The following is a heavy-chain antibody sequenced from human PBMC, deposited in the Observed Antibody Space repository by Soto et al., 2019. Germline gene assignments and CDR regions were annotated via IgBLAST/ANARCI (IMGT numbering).Heavy chain of an antibody. J-gene: IGHJ4*02. V-gene: IGHV1-69*06. CDR2: IIPIFGTA. D-gene: IGHD3-3*01. CDR1: GGTFSSYA. CDR3: ATFPLPPRRGSGYYHPFDY. Sequence: GASVKVSCKASGGTFSSYAISWVRQAPGQGLEWMGGIIPIFGTANYAQKFQGRVTITADKSTSTAYMELSSLRSEDTAVYYCATFPLPPRRGSGYYHPFDYWGQGTLVTVSS.